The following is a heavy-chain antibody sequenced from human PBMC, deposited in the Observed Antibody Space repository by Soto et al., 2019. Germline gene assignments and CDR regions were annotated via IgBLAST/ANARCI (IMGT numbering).Heavy chain of an antibody. CDR1: GGSISSSSYY. D-gene: IGHD3-10*01. CDR2: IYYSGSS. J-gene: IGHJ5*02. CDR3: ARLSLLGHYGSGDNWFDP. Sequence: PSETLSLTCTVSGGSISSSSYYWGWIRQPPGKGLEWIGSIYYSGSSYYNPSLKSRVTISVDTSKNQFSLKLSSVTAADTAVYYCARLSLLGHYGSGDNWFDPWGQGTLVTVSS. V-gene: IGHV4-39*01.